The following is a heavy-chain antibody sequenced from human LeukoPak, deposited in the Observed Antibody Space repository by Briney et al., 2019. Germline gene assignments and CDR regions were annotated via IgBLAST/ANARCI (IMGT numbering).Heavy chain of an antibody. J-gene: IGHJ6*02. D-gene: IGHD2-2*01. CDR2: ISSSGSNI. CDR3: ASAGVYCSSTSCYNYYYYGMDL. Sequence: PGGSLRLSCAASGFTFSSYEMNWVRQAPGKGLEWVSYISSSGSNIYYADSVKGRFTISRDNAKNSLYLQMNSLRAEDTAVYYCASAGVYCSSTSCYNYYYYGMDLWGQGTTVTVSS. CDR1: GFTFSSYE. V-gene: IGHV3-48*03.